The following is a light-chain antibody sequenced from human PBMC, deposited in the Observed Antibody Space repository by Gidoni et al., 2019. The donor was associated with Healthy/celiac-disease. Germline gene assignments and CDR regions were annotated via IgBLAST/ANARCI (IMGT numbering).Light chain of an antibody. Sequence: EIVLTQSPATLSLSPGERATPSCRASQSASSYLAWYQQKPGQAPRLLIYDASNRATGLPARCSGSGSGTDFTLTISGLEPEDFAVYYCQQRSNWPLTFXGXTKVEIK. CDR1: QSASSY. CDR3: QQRSNWPLT. V-gene: IGKV3-11*01. J-gene: IGKJ4*01. CDR2: DAS.